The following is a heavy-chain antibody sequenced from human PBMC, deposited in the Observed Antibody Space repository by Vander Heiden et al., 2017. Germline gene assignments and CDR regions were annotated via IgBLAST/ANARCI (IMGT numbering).Heavy chain of an antibody. Sequence: EVQLVESGGGLVQPGGSLRVSCPASGFNFRYYAMTWVRQAPGKGLEWVSTISGSGNDADYAGSVKGRFIISRDNSKNTLYLQMNSLRAGDTALYYCAKEGLWYGGNWFDPWGQGTLVTVSS. J-gene: IGHJ5*01. D-gene: IGHD3-10*01. V-gene: IGHV3-23*04. CDR3: AKEGLWYGGNWFDP. CDR1: GFNFRYYA. CDR2: ISGSGNDA.